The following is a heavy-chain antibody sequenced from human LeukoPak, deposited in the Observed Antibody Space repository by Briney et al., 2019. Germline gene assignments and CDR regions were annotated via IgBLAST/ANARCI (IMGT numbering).Heavy chain of an antibody. J-gene: IGHJ4*02. CDR2: ISSTSTYI. V-gene: IGHV3-21*04. CDR3: ARDWGGSGWYFDY. Sequence: GGSLRLSCAASGFTFSDYSMNWVRQVPGKGLDWVSSISSTSTYILYGDSVKGRFTISRDNAKNSLYLQMNSLRAEDTAVYYCARDWGGSGWYFDYWGQGTLVTVSS. CDR1: GFTFSDYS. D-gene: IGHD6-19*01.